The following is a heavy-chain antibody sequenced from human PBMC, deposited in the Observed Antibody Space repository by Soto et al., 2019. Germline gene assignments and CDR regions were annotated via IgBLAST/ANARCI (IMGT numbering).Heavy chain of an antibody. CDR3: ARGYLMVRGVNDYGMDV. D-gene: IGHD3-10*01. V-gene: IGHV1-69*12. J-gene: IGHJ6*02. CDR1: GGTFSSYA. CDR2: IIPIFGTA. Sequence: QVQLVQSGAEVKKPGSSVKVSCKASGGTFSSYAISWVRQAPGQGLEWMGGIIPIFGTANYAQKFQGRGTITADESTSTAYMELSSLRSEDTAVYYCARGYLMVRGVNDYGMDVWGQGTTVTVSS.